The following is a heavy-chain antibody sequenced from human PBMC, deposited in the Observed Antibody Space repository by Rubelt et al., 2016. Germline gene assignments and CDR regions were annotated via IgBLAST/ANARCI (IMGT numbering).Heavy chain of an antibody. V-gene: IGHV4-39*07. J-gene: IGHJ4*02. D-gene: IGHD5-12*01. CDR1: GGSISSSSYY. CDR3: ARDLGRSGYASCSDY. Sequence: QMQLQESGPGLVKPPETLSLTCTVSGGSISSSSYYWGWIRQPPGTGLEWIGSSHYSGSTYNNQVLQSRIRMSLDTSKNQFSLRLSCGTAPDTAVYRCARDLGRSGYASCSDYWGRGNLVTVSS. CDR2: SHYSGST.